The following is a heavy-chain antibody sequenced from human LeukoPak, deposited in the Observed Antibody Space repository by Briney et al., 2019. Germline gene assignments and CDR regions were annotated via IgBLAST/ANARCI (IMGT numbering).Heavy chain of an antibody. CDR1: GFTFSSYW. CDR3: VRRYSYDSSGYYPWDY. Sequence: PGGSLRLSCAASGFTFSSYWMHWVRQAPGKGLVWVSRINSDGSSTTYADSVKGRFTISRDNAKNTLYLQMNSLRAEDTAMYYCVRRYSYDSSGYYPWDYWGQGTLVTVSS. V-gene: IGHV3-74*01. D-gene: IGHD3-22*01. CDR2: INSDGSST. J-gene: IGHJ4*02.